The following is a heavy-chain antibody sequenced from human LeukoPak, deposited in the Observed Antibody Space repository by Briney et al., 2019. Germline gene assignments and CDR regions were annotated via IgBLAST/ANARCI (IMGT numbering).Heavy chain of an antibody. D-gene: IGHD3-16*02. J-gene: IGHJ4*02. V-gene: IGHV5-51*01. Sequence: GESLKISCKGSGYKFTNYWIVWVRQMPGKGLEWMGIIYPGDSDTRYSPSFQGQVTISADKSISTAYLQWSSLKASDTAMYYCARAITFGGVIGYFDYWGQGTLVTVSS. CDR1: GYKFTNYW. CDR2: IYPGDSDT. CDR3: ARAITFGGVIGYFDY.